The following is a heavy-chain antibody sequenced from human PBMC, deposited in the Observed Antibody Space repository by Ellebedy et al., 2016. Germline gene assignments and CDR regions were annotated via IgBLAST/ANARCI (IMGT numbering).Heavy chain of an antibody. Sequence: ASVKVSCXASGYKFTGYYMHWLRQAPGQRPEWMGWVNPNSGDSKFALSFQGRVSMTRDTSITTVYMDLSDLRSDDTAVYYCARRASCGGDCRRGEVDNWGQGTLVTVSS. CDR2: VNPNSGDS. J-gene: IGHJ4*02. D-gene: IGHD2-21*02. V-gene: IGHV1-2*02. CDR3: ARRASCGGDCRRGEVDN. CDR1: GYKFTGYY.